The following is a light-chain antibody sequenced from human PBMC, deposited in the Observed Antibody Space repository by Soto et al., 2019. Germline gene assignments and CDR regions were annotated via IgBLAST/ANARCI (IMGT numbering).Light chain of an antibody. Sequence: DIQMTHSPSSLPAFLVDRVTITCKASQDISNYLNWYQQKPGKAPKLLIYDASSLESGVPSRFSGSGSGTDFTLTISSLQPEDFATYYCQQSYSTPRTFGPGNTGDIK. J-gene: IGKJ3*01. CDR3: QQSYSTPRT. CDR2: DAS. CDR1: QDISNY. V-gene: IGKV1-39*01.